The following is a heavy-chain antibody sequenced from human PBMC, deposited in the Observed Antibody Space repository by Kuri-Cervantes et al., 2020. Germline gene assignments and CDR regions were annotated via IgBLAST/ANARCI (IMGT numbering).Heavy chain of an antibody. CDR1: GFTFDMYA. J-gene: IGHJ4*02. CDR2: ISKSGGST. D-gene: IGHD3-3*01. V-gene: IGHV3-23*01. Sequence: GGSLRLSCAGSGFTFDMYAVSWVRQAPGKGLEWVSGISKSGGSTNYADSVKGRFTISRDNSKNTLYLQMNSLRAEDTAVYYCARDDDFWSAGMYYFDYWGQGTLVTVSS. CDR3: ARDDDFWSAGMYYFDY.